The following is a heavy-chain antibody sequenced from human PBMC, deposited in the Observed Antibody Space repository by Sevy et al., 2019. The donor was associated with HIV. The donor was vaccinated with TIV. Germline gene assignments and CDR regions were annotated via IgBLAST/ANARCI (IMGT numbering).Heavy chain of an antibody. J-gene: IGHJ3*02. D-gene: IGHD1-26*01. Sequence: GESLKISCKGSGYSFTAYWIDWVRQVPGKGLEWMGTIYPGDSETRYSPSVQGQVTISADKALTPAYLQWSSLKASDTAVYYRARPTGLKVGIDLRTLDIWGQGTMVTVSS. CDR2: IYPGDSET. CDR3: ARPTGLKVGIDLRTLDI. V-gene: IGHV5-51*01. CDR1: GYSFTAYW.